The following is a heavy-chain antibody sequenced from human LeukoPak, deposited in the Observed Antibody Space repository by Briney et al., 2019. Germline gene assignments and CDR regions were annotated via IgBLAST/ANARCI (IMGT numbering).Heavy chain of an antibody. CDR1: GGGFTFTSHA. CDR3: AGFFYDNSGDAFDI. J-gene: IGHJ3*02. Sequence: SVTVSCKASGGGFTFTSHAISWVRQAPGQGLEWMGGIIPIYGSATYAQKFQGRITITSDESTRTVYMELSSLRPEDSAVHYCAGFFYDNSGDAFDIWGQGTMVTVSS. CDR2: IIPIYGSA. V-gene: IGHV1-69*13. D-gene: IGHD3-22*01.